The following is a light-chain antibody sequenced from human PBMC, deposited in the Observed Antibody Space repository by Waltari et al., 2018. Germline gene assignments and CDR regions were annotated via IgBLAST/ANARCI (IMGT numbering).Light chain of an antibody. Sequence: SYELTQPPSVSVSPGPTARITRSGNALSSQWAFWSQQKPGRSPVLLIYKNVERPSEIPARFSGSHSGTTVTLTISGVQAEDEADYYCQSRDSTTLFVFGAGTKLTVL. CDR2: KNV. J-gene: IGLJ2*01. V-gene: IGLV3-25*03. CDR1: ALSSQW. CDR3: QSRDSTTLFV.